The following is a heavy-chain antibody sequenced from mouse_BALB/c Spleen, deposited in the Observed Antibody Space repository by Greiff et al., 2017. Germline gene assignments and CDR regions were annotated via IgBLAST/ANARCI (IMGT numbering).Heavy chain of an antibody. CDR1: GFNIKDTY. Sequence: VQLKESGAELVKPGASVKLSCTASGFNIKDTYMHWVKQRPEQGLEWIGRIDPANGNTKYDPKFQGKATITADTSSNTAYLQLSSLTSEDTAVYYCARGVRLPMDYWGQGTSVTVSS. J-gene: IGHJ4*01. CDR2: IDPANGNT. D-gene: IGHD2-14*01. V-gene: IGHV14-3*02. CDR3: ARGVRLPMDY.